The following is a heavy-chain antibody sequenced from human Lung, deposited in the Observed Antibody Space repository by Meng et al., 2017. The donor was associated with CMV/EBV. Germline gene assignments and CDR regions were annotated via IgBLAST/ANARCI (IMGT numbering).Heavy chain of an antibody. CDR2: IYHSGST. J-gene: IGHJ4*02. V-gene: IGHV4-4*02. D-gene: IGHD6-19*01. Sequence: QLQLQRSAPGLLKPSGTLSLTCAVSGGSISSSNWWSWVRQPPGKGLEWIGEIYHSGSTNYNPSLKSRVTISVDKSKNQFSLKLSSVTAADTAVYYCASFPPPGKQWLVTDYWGQGTLVTVSS. CDR3: ASFPPPGKQWLVTDY. CDR1: GGSISSSNW.